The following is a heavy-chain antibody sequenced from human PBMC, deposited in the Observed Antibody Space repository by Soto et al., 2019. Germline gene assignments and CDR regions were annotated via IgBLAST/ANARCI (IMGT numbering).Heavy chain of an antibody. CDR2: IIPINAST. D-gene: IGHD2-8*02. Sequence: ASVKVSCKASGYTFTSYGISWVRQAPGQGLEWMGRIIPINASTTYSQKFQGRLSITADTSTSTAYMEVSSLRSEDTAIYYCAARYCSAATCFNPGAYWGQGTLVTVSS. J-gene: IGHJ4*02. CDR3: AARYCSAATCFNPGAY. CDR1: GYTFTSYG. V-gene: IGHV1-18*01.